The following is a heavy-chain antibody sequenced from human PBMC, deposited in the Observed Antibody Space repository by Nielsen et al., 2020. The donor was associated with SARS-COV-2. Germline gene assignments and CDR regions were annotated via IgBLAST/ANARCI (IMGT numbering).Heavy chain of an antibody. D-gene: IGHD3-10*01. CDR1: GFTFSSYG. CDR3: ARGLRFGEPDAFDI. J-gene: IGHJ3*02. Sequence: GGSLRLSCAASGFTFSSYGMHWVRQAPGKGLEWVAVIWYDGSNKYYADSVKGRFTISRDNSKNTLYLQMNSLRAEDTAVYYCARGLRFGEPDAFDIWGQGTMVTVSS. V-gene: IGHV3-33*01. CDR2: IWYDGSNK.